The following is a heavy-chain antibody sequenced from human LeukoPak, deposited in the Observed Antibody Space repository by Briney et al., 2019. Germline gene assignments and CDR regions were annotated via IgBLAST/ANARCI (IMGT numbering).Heavy chain of an antibody. CDR2: ISYDGSNK. CDR3: AKSPCSSTSYYYLGFDY. V-gene: IGHV3-30-3*02. Sequence: GRSLRLSCAASGFTFSSYAMHWVRQAPGKGLEWVAVISYDGSNKYYADPVKGRFTISRDNSKNTLYLQMNSLRAEDTAVYYCAKSPCSSTSYYYLGFDYWGQGTLVTVSS. J-gene: IGHJ4*02. D-gene: IGHD2-2*01. CDR1: GFTFSSYA.